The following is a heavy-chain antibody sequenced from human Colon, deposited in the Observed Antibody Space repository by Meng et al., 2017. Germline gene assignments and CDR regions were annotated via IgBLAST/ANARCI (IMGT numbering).Heavy chain of an antibody. CDR1: NGSITNSPYF. V-gene: IGHV4-39*07. CDR3: ARGHCSGDTCQPGWTGWFDP. D-gene: IGHD2-15*01. Sequence: QLQRPAPPPVLLKPPNTLSPTRTVSNGSITNSPYFWSWIRQPPGKGLELIGSLYYTGSTYHNPSFTGRVSTSGDMSKNQYSLKLTSVTAADTAMYYCARGHCSGDTCQPGWTGWFDPWGQGILVTVSS. CDR2: LYYTGST. J-gene: IGHJ5*02.